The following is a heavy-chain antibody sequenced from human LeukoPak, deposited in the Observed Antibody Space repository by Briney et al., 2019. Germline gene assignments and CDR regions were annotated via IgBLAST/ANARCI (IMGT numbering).Heavy chain of an antibody. CDR1: GGSISSSNW. Sequence: PSETLSLTCAVSGGSISSSNWWSWVRQPPGKGLEWIGEIYHSGSTNYNPSLKSRVTISVDKSKNQFSLNVSSVTAADTAVYYCSTSLGAFDIWGQGTMVTVSS. V-gene: IGHV4-4*02. CDR2: IYHSGST. J-gene: IGHJ3*02. CDR3: STSLGAFDI. D-gene: IGHD3-16*01.